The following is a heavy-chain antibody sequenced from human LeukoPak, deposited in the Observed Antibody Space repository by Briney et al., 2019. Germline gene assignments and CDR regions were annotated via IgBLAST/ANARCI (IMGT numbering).Heavy chain of an antibody. J-gene: IGHJ5*02. V-gene: IGHV4-61*02. CDR1: GGTISSGSYY. CDR3: ASQPGRGP. CDR2: IYTSGST. Sequence: SETLSLTCTVSGGTISSGSYYRSWLRQPAGKGLEWIGRIYTSGSTNYNPSLKSRVTISVDTSKNQLSLKLRSVTAADTAVYYWASQPGRGPWGQGTLVTVSS.